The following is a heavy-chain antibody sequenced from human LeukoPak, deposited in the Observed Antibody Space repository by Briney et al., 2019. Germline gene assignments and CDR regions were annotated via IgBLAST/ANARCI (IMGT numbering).Heavy chain of an antibody. CDR1: GLTFSRYA. V-gene: IGHV3-23*01. J-gene: IGHJ3*02. CDR2: VSTSGGST. Sequence: PGGSLRLSCAASGLTFSRYAMSWVRQAPGEGLEWVSGVSTSGGSTYYADSVKGRFTISRDNSKNTLHLQMNSLRAEDTAIYYCARGLYSSAWDDGFDIWGQGTMVTVSS. D-gene: IGHD6-19*01. CDR3: ARGLYSSAWDDGFDI.